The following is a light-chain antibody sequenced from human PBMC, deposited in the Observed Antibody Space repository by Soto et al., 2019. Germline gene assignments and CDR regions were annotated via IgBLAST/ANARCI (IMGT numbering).Light chain of an antibody. Sequence: DLQMTQSPSSLSASVGDRVTITCRASQGISNYLAWYQQIPGKVPKLLISAASTLQSGVPSRFSGSGSGTDFTLTISSLPPEDVATYYCQKYTNVPAFGGGTKVEIK. CDR2: AAS. V-gene: IGKV1-27*01. CDR3: QKYTNVPA. J-gene: IGKJ4*01. CDR1: QGISNY.